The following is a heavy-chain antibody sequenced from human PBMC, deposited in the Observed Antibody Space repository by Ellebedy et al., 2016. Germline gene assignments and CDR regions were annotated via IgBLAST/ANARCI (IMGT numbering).Heavy chain of an antibody. V-gene: IGHV6-1*01. CDR1: GDSVSSNSAA. J-gene: IGHJ6*02. Sequence: LRLSXAISGDSVSSNSAAWNWIRQSPSRGLEWLGRTYYRSKWYNDYAVSVKSRITINPDTSKNQFSLQLNSVTPEDTAVYYCARGGGSSDYYYYGMDVWGQGTTVTVSS. D-gene: IGHD1-26*01. CDR2: TYYRSKWYN. CDR3: ARGGGSSDYYYYGMDV.